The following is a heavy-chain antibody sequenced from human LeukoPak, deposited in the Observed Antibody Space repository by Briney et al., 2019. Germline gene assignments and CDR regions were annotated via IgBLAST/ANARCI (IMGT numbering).Heavy chain of an antibody. CDR1: GGSVSSADYY. CDR3: ARVMGSGWTGFDY. J-gene: IGHJ4*02. D-gene: IGHD6-19*01. Sequence: SETLSLTCTVSGGSVSSADYYWSWIRQPPGKGLEWIGYIYYSGTTNYSPSLKSRVTISVDTSKNQFSLKLSSVTAADTAVYYCARVMGSGWTGFDYWGQGTLVTVSS. V-gene: IGHV4-61*08. CDR2: IYYSGTT.